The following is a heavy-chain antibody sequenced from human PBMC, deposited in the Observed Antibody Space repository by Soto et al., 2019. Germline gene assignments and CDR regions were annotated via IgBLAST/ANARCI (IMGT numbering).Heavy chain of an antibody. J-gene: IGHJ6*02. CDR3: AKEVYDILTGYYWGPYYYYGMDV. CDR1: GFTFSTYG. CDR2: ISDDGGSK. Sequence: GGSLSLSCVASGFTFSTYGIHWVRQAPGKGLEWVAAISDDGGSKYYADSVKGRITISRDNSKNTLYLQMNSLRAEDTAVYYCAKEVYDILTGYYWGPYYYYGMDVWGQGTTVTVSS. D-gene: IGHD3-9*01. V-gene: IGHV3-30*18.